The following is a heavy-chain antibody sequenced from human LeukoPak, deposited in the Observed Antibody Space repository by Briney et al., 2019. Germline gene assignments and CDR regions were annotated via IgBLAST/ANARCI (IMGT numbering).Heavy chain of an antibody. Sequence: PGGSLRVSCAASGFTFSRYGMHWVRQAPGKGLEWVTAISYDGSNKYYADSVKGRFTISRDNSKNTLYVQMNSLRAEDTAIYYCTRDSPPDYWGQGTLVTVSS. CDR3: TRDSPPDY. CDR2: ISYDGSNK. J-gene: IGHJ4*02. V-gene: IGHV3-30*04. CDR1: GFTFSRYG.